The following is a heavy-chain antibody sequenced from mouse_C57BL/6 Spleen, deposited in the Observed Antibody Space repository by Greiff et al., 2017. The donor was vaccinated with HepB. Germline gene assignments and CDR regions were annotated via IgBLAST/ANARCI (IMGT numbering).Heavy chain of an antibody. Sequence: EVKLVESGGGLVQPGGSLSLSCAASGFTFTDYYMSWVRQPPGKALEWLGFIRNKANGYTTEYSASVKGRFTISRDNSQSILYLQMNALRAEDSATYYCARYRQENGSYFDYWGQGTTLTVSS. D-gene: IGHD3-2*02. CDR3: ARYRQENGSYFDY. J-gene: IGHJ2*01. CDR2: IRNKANGYTT. V-gene: IGHV7-3*01. CDR1: GFTFTDYY.